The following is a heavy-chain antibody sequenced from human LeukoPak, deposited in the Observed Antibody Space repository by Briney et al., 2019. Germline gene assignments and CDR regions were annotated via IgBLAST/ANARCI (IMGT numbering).Heavy chain of an antibody. Sequence: GESLRLSCAASGFTFSPYSMNWVRQAPGKGLEWVSYISSSSSTIYYADSVKGRFTISRDNAKNSLYLQMNSLRAEDTAVYYCTRDGTTLTPEEFDYWGQGTLVTVSS. D-gene: IGHD4-11*01. CDR1: GFTFSPYS. CDR2: ISSSSSTI. CDR3: TRDGTTLTPEEFDY. V-gene: IGHV3-48*04. J-gene: IGHJ4*02.